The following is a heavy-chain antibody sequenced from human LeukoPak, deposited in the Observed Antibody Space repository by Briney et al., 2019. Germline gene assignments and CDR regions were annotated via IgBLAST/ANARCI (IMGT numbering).Heavy chain of an antibody. Sequence: GRSLRLSCAASGFTFSSYGMHWVRQAPGKGLEWVAVIWYDGSNKYYADSVKGRFTTSRDNSKNTLYLQMNSLRAEDTAVYYCARDGRIAAAATGYWGQGTLVTVSS. CDR2: IWYDGSNK. CDR1: GFTFSSYG. J-gene: IGHJ4*02. D-gene: IGHD6-13*01. V-gene: IGHV3-33*01. CDR3: ARDGRIAAAATGY.